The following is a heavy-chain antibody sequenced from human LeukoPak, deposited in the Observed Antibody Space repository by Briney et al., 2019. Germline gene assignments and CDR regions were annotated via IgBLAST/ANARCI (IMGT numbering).Heavy chain of an antibody. D-gene: IGHD5-24*01. Sequence: RPSETLSLTCPVSGGSITSGSYYWGWIRRPPGKGLEWIGSFYYSGRTYYNPSLKSRVTISLDMFMNQFSLKVTSVTAADTAVYYCARDLGGYNQPGYFDLWGRGTLVTVSS. V-gene: IGHV4-39*07. CDR3: ARDLGGYNQPGYFDL. CDR2: FYYSGRT. J-gene: IGHJ2*01. CDR1: GGSITSGSYY.